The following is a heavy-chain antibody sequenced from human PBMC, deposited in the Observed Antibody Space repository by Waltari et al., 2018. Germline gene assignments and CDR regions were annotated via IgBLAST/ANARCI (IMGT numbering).Heavy chain of an antibody. CDR1: GFTFGDHA. D-gene: IGHD3-16*01. CDR2: IRSKTYGGTA. CDR3: SRVSASGDGMDV. J-gene: IGHJ6*02. V-gene: IGHV3-49*03. Sequence: EVQLVESGGGLVQQGRSLRLSCTTSGFTFGDHALSWFRQAPEKGLEWVGFIRSKTYGGTADYAASVRGRFTVSRDDSKSIAYLEMYSLKTEDTAVYYCSRVSASGDGMDVWGQGTTVTVSS.